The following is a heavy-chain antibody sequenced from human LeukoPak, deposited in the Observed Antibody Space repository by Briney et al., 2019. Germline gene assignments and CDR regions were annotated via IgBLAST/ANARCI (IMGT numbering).Heavy chain of an antibody. J-gene: IGHJ6*03. V-gene: IGHV4-34*01. Sequence: PSETLSLTCAVYGGSFSGYYWSWIRQPPGKGLEWIGEINHSGSTNYNPSLKSRVTISVDTSKNQFSLKLSSVTAADTAVYYCARRYAYYYYYMDVWGKGTTVTISS. D-gene: IGHD1-1*01. CDR1: GGSFSGYY. CDR2: INHSGST. CDR3: ARRYAYYYYYMDV.